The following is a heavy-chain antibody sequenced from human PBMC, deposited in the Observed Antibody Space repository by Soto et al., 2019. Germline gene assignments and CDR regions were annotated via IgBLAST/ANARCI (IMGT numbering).Heavy chain of an antibody. J-gene: IGHJ6*03. V-gene: IGHV1-2*04. CDR3: ARGIGPDYYYYMDV. Sequence: GASVKVSCKASGYTFTGYYMHWVRQAPGQGLEWMGWINPNSGGTNYAQKFQGWVTMTRDTSISTAYMELSRLRSDDTAVYYCARGIGPDYYYYMDVWGKGTTGTVSS. CDR2: INPNSGGT. CDR1: GYTFTGYY.